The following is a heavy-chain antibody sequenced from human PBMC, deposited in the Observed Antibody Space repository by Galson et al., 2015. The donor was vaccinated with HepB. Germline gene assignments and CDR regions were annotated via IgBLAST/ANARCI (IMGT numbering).Heavy chain of an antibody. V-gene: IGHV7-4-1*02. CDR3: AGVSHYYDSSGYYWADAFDI. CDR1: GYTFTSYA. Sequence: SVKVSCKASGYTFTSYAMNWVRQAPGQGLEWMGWINTNTGNPTDAQGFTGRFVFSLDTSVSTAYLQISSLKAEDTAVYYCAGVSHYYDSSGYYWADAFDIWGQGTMVTVSS. CDR2: INTNTGNP. D-gene: IGHD3-22*01. J-gene: IGHJ3*02.